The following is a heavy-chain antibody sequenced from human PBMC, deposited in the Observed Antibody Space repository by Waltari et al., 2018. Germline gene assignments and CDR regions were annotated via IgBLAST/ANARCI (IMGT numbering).Heavy chain of an antibody. Sequence: QVQLQESGPGLVKPSETLSLTCTVSGGSISSYYWSWIRQPPGKGLEWIGEINPRGSTNYNPSLKSRVTISVDTSKNQFSLKLSSVTAADTAVYYCARLCWSWTSYYFDYWGQGTLVTVSS. J-gene: IGHJ4*02. CDR2: INPRGST. D-gene: IGHD1-26*01. CDR1: GGSISSYY. V-gene: IGHV4-4*09. CDR3: ARLCWSWTSYYFDY.